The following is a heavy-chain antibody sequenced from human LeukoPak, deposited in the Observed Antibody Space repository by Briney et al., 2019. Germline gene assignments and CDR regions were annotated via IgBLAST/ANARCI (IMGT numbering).Heavy chain of an antibody. CDR1: GYTFTSYD. D-gene: IGHD6-19*01. V-gene: IGHV1-8*01. J-gene: IGHJ5*02. CDR2: MNPNSGNT. Sequence: ASVKVSCKASGYTFTSYDINWVRQATGQGLEWMGWMNPNSGNTGYAQKFQGRVTMTRNTSISTAYMELSSLRSEDTAVYYCARLEVQQIAVAEDWFDPWGQGTLVTVSS. CDR3: ARLEVQQIAVAEDWFDP.